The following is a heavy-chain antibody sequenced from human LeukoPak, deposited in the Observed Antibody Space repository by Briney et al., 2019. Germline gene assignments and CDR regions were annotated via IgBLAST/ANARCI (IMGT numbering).Heavy chain of an antibody. CDR1: GGSISSGSYY. V-gene: IGHV4-39*07. J-gene: IGHJ3*02. Sequence: SETLSLTCTVSGGSISSGSYYWSWIRQPPGKGLEWIGSIYYSGSTYYNPSLKSRVTISVDTSKNQFSLKLSSVTAADTAVYYCASFGVVIIGGDDAFDIWGQGTMVTVSS. CDR2: IYYSGST. D-gene: IGHD3-3*01. CDR3: ASFGVVIIGGDDAFDI.